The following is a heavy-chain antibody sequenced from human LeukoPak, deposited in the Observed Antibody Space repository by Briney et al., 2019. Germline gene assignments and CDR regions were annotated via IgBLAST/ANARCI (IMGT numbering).Heavy chain of an antibody. V-gene: IGHV3-15*01. Sequence: GGSLRLSCAASGFTFSNAWMSWVRQAPGKGLEWVGRIKIKTDGGTTDYAAPVKGRFTISRDDSKNTLYLQMNSLKTEDTAVYYCTTQYYDFWSGWALWAFDIWGQGTMVTVSS. CDR2: IKIKTDGGTT. D-gene: IGHD3-3*01. CDR3: TTQYYDFWSGWALWAFDI. J-gene: IGHJ3*02. CDR1: GFTFSNAW.